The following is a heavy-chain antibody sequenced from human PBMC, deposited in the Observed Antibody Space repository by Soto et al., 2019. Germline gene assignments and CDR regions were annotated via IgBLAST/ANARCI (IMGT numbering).Heavy chain of an antibody. D-gene: IGHD3-16*01. J-gene: IGHJ6*03. CDR3: ARLPYSYYYYYYMDV. CDR2: IYYSGST. CDR1: GGSISSSSYY. V-gene: IGHV4-39*01. Sequence: SETLSLTCPVSGGSISSSSYYWGWIRQPPGKGLEWIGSIYYSGSTYYNPSLKSRVTISVDTSKNQFSLKLSSVTAADTAVYYCARLPYSYYYYYYMDVWGKGTTVTVSS.